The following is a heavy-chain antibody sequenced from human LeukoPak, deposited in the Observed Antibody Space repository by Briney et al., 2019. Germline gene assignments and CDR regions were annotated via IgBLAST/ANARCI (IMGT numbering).Heavy chain of an antibody. D-gene: IGHD3-22*01. CDR3: ASSHYDSSGYIYYYYMDV. V-gene: IGHV4-39*07. CDR2: IYYSGST. CDR1: GGSISSSSYY. J-gene: IGHJ6*03. Sequence: SETLSLTCTVSGGSISSSSYYWGWIRQPPGKGLEWIGSIYYSGSTYYNPSLKSRVTISVDTSKNQFSLKLSSVTAADTAVYYCASSHYDSSGYIYYYYMDVWGKGTTVTVSS.